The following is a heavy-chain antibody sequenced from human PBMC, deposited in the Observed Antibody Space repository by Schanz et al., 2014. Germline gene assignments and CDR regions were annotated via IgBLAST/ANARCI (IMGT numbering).Heavy chain of an antibody. CDR1: GLTFSRYG. Sequence: VQLVESGGGMVQPGRSLRLSCAASGLTFSRYGMHWVRQAPGKGLEWVSVIYSGGSTYYADSVKGRFTISRDNSKNTLYLQMNSLRAGDTAVYYCARGGFRYLYYWGQGTVVTVSS. CDR2: IYSGGST. V-gene: IGHV3-66*01. D-gene: IGHD3-9*01. J-gene: IGHJ4*02. CDR3: ARGGFRYLYY.